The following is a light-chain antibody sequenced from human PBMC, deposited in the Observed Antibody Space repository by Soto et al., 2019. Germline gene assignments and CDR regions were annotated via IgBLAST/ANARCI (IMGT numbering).Light chain of an antibody. Sequence: DLQMTQSPSTLSASVGDRVTITCRASQSIYIWLAWYQKKPGKAPNLLIYKASTLQSGVPSRFSGNGSGTEFTLTITSLQPDDSATYYCQQYNGLPTWTFGQGTKVDIK. V-gene: IGKV1-5*03. CDR1: QSIYIW. CDR2: KAS. CDR3: QQYNGLPTWT. J-gene: IGKJ1*01.